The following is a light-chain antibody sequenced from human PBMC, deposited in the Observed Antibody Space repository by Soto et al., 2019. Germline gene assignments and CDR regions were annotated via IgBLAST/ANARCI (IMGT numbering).Light chain of an antibody. V-gene: IGKV3-20*01. CDR3: QQYGSSPPWT. CDR2: GAS. J-gene: IGKJ1*01. CDR1: QSVSSSY. Sequence: EIGLTQSPGTLSLSPGERATLSCRASQSVSSSYLAWYQQKPGQAPRLLIYGASRRATGIPDRFSGSGSGTDFTVTIGRLEPEDFAVYYCQQYGSSPPWTFGQGTKVEIK.